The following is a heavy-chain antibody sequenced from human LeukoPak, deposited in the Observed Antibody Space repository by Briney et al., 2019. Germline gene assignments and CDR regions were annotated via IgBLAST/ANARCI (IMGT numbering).Heavy chain of an antibody. CDR1: GFTFSSYS. CDR2: ISSSSVTI. Sequence: PGGSLRLSCAASGFTFSSYSMNWVRQAPGKGLECVSYISSSSVTIYYADSVKGRFTISRDNAKNSLYLQMNSLRAEDTAVYYCARDPRSTVVTPSPYFDYWGQGTLVTVSS. D-gene: IGHD4-23*01. J-gene: IGHJ4*02. V-gene: IGHV3-48*01. CDR3: ARDPRSTVVTPSPYFDY.